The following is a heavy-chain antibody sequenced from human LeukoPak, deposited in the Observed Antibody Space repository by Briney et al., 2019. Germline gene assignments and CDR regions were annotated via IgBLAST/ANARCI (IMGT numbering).Heavy chain of an antibody. V-gene: IGHV3-64D*06. CDR2: ISSNGGST. CDR3: VKPGYSYGYYFDY. Sequence: GGSLRLSCSASGFIFSSYAMHWVRQAPGKGLEYVSAISSNGGSTYYADSVKGRFTISRDNSKNTLYLQMSSLRAEDTAVYYCVKPGYSYGYYFDYWGQGTLVTVSS. CDR1: GFIFSSYA. J-gene: IGHJ4*02. D-gene: IGHD5-18*01.